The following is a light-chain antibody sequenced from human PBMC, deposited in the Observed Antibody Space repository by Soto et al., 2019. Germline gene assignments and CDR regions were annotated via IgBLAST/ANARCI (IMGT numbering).Light chain of an antibody. V-gene: IGKV1-16*01. CDR3: QQYECSPYT. CDR1: RGISTS. J-gene: IGKJ2*01. CDR2: GAS. Sequence: DIQMTQSPSSLSASVGDRLTITCRASRGISTSLVWFQQKPGKAPKSLIYGASTLQTGVPSRFSGSGSGTHFTLTITSLQPEDFATYYCQQYECSPYTFGQGTKLEI.